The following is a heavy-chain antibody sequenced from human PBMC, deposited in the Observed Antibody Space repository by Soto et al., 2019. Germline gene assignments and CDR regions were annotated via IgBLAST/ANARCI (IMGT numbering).Heavy chain of an antibody. V-gene: IGHV3-48*01. CDR2: ISSSSTTK. CDR1: GFPFPSYW. D-gene: IGHD2-15*01. Sequence: PGGSLRLSCAYLGFPFPSYWVHWFRQAPGKGLEWVSYISSSSTTKYYADSVKGRFTISRDNAKNSLYLQMNSLRAEDTAVYYCARDGCSGSNCLNWFDPWGQGT. CDR3: ARDGCSGSNCLNWFDP. J-gene: IGHJ5*02.